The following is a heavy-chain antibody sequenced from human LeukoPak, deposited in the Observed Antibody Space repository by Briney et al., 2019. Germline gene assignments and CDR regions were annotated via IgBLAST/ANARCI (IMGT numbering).Heavy chain of an antibody. D-gene: IGHD6-13*01. CDR3: AAHRRWATSSSGGRWFDP. J-gene: IGHJ5*02. CDR2: ISGSGGDT. CDR1: GFTFRSYA. V-gene: IGHV3-23*01. Sequence: PGGSLRLSCAASGFTFRSYAIYWVRQAPGKGLEWVSGISGSGGDTYFADSVKGRFTISRDNSKNTVFLQMDSLRAEDTAVYYCAAHRRWATSSSGGRWFDPWGQGTLVTVSS.